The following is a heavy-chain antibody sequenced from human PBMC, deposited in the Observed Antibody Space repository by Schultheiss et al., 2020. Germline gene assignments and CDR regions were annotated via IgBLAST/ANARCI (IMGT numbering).Heavy chain of an antibody. CDR3: ARLGTTCWYFDL. CDR1: GGSISSSNW. V-gene: IGHV4-4*02. D-gene: IGHD4-17*01. CDR2: IYHSGST. Sequence: SETLALTCAVSGGSISSSNWWSWVRQPPGKGLEWIGEIYHSGSTNYNPSLKSRVTISVDKSKNQFSLKLSSVTAADTAVYYCARLGTTCWYFDLWGRGTLVTVSS. J-gene: IGHJ2*01.